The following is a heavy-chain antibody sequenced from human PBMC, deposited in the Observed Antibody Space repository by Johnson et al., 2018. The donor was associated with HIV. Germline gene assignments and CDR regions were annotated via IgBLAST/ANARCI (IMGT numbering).Heavy chain of an antibody. CDR1: GFNFNHAW. CDR3: ATDLFSLILEDDAFDT. Sequence: EQLVESGGGLVKPGKSLRLSCEASGFNFNHAWMSWVRQAPGKGLEWVGRIISERDGGTTDYSAPVKDRFTISRDDSTNTRYLQMNSLKIEDTAVYYCATDLFSLILEDDAFDTWGQGTMVTVSS. J-gene: IGHJ3*02. V-gene: IGHV3-15*01. CDR2: IISERDGGTT.